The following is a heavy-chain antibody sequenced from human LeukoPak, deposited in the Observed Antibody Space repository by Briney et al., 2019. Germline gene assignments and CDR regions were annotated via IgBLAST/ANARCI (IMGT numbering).Heavy chain of an antibody. CDR1: GYTFTSYY. Sequence: ASVKVSCKASGYTFTSYYIHWVRQAPGQGLEWMGWISAYNGNTNYAQKLQGRVTMTTDTSTSTAYMELRSLRSDDTAVYYCARDDYGGPEYFQHWGQGTLVTVSS. CDR3: ARDDYGGPEYFQH. D-gene: IGHD4-23*01. CDR2: ISAYNGNT. V-gene: IGHV1-18*04. J-gene: IGHJ1*01.